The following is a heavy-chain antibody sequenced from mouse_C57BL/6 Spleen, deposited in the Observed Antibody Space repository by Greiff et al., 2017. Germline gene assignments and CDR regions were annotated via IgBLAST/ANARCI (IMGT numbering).Heavy chain of an antibody. D-gene: IGHD2-4*01. CDR1: GYTFTSYW. CDR2: IYPGSGST. V-gene: IGHV1-55*01. J-gene: IGHJ3*01. CDR3: TTDYDKAWFAY. Sequence: QVHVKQPGAELVKPGASVKMSCKASGYTFTSYWITWVKQRPGQGLEWIGDIYPGSGSTNYNEKFKSKATLTVDTSSSTAYMQLSSLTSEDTAVYYCTTDYDKAWFAYWGQGTLVTVSA.